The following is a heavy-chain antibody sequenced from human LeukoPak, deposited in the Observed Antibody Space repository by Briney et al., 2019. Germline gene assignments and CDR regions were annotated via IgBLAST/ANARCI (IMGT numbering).Heavy chain of an antibody. V-gene: IGHV3-23*01. CDR2: ISAGGGNT. D-gene: IGHD2-21*02. J-gene: IGHJ4*02. Sequence: PGGSLRLSCAASGFTFSSYAMSWVRQAPGKGLEWVSGISAGGGNTYYADSVKGRFTISRDNSKNTLYLQMNSLRAEDTAVYYCAKAQMPHCGTDCLESWGQGTLVTVSS. CDR3: AKAQMPHCGTDCLES. CDR1: GFTFSSYA.